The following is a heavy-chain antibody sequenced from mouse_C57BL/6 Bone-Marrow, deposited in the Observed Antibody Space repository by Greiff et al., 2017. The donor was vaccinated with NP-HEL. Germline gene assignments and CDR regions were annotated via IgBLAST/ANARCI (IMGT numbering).Heavy chain of an antibody. Sequence: EVHLVESGGGLVKPGGSLKLSCAASGFTFSDYGMHWVRQAPEKGLEWVAYISSGSSTIYYADTVKGRSTISRDNTKNTLFLQMTSLRSEDSAMYYCARGGKAMDYWGQGTSVTVSS. CDR3: ARGGKAMDY. CDR1: GFTFSDYG. V-gene: IGHV5-17*01. J-gene: IGHJ4*01. CDR2: ISSGSSTI.